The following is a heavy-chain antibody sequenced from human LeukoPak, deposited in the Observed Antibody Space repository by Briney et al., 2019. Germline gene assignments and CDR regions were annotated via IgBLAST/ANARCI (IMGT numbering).Heavy chain of an antibody. CDR3: AKSGTVTTYYFDY. J-gene: IGHJ4*02. CDR1: GFTLSSYA. CDR2: ISGSGGST. Sequence: GGSLRLSCAASGFTLSSYAMSWVRQAPGKGLEWVSAISGSGGSTYYADSVKGRFTISRDNSKNTLYLQMNSLRAEDTAVYYCAKSGTVTTYYFDYWGQGTLVTVSS. D-gene: IGHD4-17*01. V-gene: IGHV3-23*01.